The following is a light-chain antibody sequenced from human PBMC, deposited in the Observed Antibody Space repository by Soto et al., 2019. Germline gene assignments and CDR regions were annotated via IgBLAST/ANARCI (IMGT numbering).Light chain of an antibody. Sequence: QSVLTQPPSTSGTPGQRVTIYCSGSSSNVGSNDVYWYQHVPGAAPNLLIYRNNRRPSGVPARFSGSKSGSAVSLAISGLRSEDEADYYCASWDDTLSGPVFGGGTKLTVL. J-gene: IGLJ3*02. CDR1: SSNVGSND. CDR3: ASWDDTLSGPV. V-gene: IGLV1-47*01. CDR2: RNN.